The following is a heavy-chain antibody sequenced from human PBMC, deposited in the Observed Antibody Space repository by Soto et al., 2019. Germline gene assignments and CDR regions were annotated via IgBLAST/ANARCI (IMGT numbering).Heavy chain of an antibody. CDR2: FIPLFRTT. V-gene: IGHV1-69*01. D-gene: IGHD1-26*01. Sequence: QVQVVQSGAEVKKPGSSVKVSCKTSGDTFSRYALSWVRQAPGQGLEWMGGFIPLFRTTNYAQKFQGRLTITADESTNTAFMELINLTSEDTAVYFCVPLQPSTIVGRPGVDVWGQGTSVTVSS. CDR3: VPLQPSTIVGRPGVDV. CDR1: GDTFSRYA. J-gene: IGHJ6*02.